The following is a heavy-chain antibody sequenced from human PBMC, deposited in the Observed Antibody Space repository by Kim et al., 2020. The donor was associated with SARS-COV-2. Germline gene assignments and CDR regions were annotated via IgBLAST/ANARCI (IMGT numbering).Heavy chain of an antibody. J-gene: IGHJ3*02. V-gene: IGHV6-1*01. Sequence: VKSRITINPDTSKNQFSLQLNSVTPEDTAVYYCARDREMDTAMVTNAFDIWGQGTMVTVSS. CDR3: ARDREMDTAMVTNAFDI. D-gene: IGHD5-18*01.